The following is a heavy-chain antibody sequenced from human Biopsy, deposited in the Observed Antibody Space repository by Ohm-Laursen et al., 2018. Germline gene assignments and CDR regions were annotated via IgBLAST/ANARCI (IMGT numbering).Heavy chain of an antibody. D-gene: IGHD3-10*01. V-gene: IGHV3-9*01. Sequence: SSLSLSCSSSGFSFADNTMHWDRNALRKGLGRVSSINRNNGNVGYADSMTGRFTISRDNAKNSLYLQMNSLRAEDTAVYYCSRSRGSSGIATIYYYGMDVWGQGTTVSVSS. J-gene: IGHJ6*02. CDR1: GFSFADNT. CDR2: INRNNGNV. CDR3: SRSRGSSGIATIYYYGMDV.